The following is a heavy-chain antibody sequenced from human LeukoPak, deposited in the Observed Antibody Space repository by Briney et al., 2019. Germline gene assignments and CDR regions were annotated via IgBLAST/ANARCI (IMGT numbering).Heavy chain of an antibody. D-gene: IGHD1-26*01. V-gene: IGHV3-9*01. Sequence: AGGSLRLSCAASGFTFDDYAMHWVRHTPGKGLEWVSGINWNSGSIDYADSVKGRFTISRDNAKNSLYLQMNNLRAGDTALYYCARGGGIVGASNRYYYYYMDVWGKGTTVTISS. CDR1: GFTFDDYA. CDR2: INWNSGSI. CDR3: ARGGGIVGASNRYYYYYMDV. J-gene: IGHJ6*03.